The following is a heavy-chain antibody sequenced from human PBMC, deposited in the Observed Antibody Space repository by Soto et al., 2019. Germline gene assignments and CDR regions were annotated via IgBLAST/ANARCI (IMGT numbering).Heavy chain of an antibody. CDR1: GGSISSSNW. Sequence: QVQLQESGPGLVKPSGTLSLTCAVSGGSISSSNWWSWVRQPPGKGLEWIGEIYHSGSTNYNPSLKRRVTISVDKSTNQFPLKLSSVPAADTAVYYCARVAVAGTRVDYWGQGTLVTVSS. D-gene: IGHD6-19*01. CDR2: IYHSGST. CDR3: ARVAVAGTRVDY. J-gene: IGHJ4*02. V-gene: IGHV4-4*02.